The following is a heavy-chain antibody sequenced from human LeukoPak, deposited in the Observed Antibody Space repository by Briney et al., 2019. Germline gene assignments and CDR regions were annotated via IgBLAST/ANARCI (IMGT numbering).Heavy chain of an antibody. D-gene: IGHD2-2*01. J-gene: IGHJ4*02. CDR1: GFTFSSYG. CDR3: AKDAIPDYYFDY. CDR2: ISYDGSNK. Sequence: GRSLRLSCAASGFTFSSYGMHWVRQAPGKGLEWVAVISYDGSNKYYADSVKGRFTISRDNSKNTLYLQMNSLRAEDTAVYYCAKDAIPDYYFDYWGQGTLVTVSS. V-gene: IGHV3-30*18.